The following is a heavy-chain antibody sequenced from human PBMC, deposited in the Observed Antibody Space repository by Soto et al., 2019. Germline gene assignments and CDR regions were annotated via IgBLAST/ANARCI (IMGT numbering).Heavy chain of an antibody. CDR1: GGSISSGCYY. CDR3: ARSITMIVVVSGGAFDI. CDR2: IYYSGST. V-gene: IGHV4-31*03. Sequence: SETLSLTCTVSGGSISSGCYYWSWIRQHPGKGLEWIGYIYYSGSTYYNPSLKSRVTISVDTSKNQFSLKLSSVTAADTAVYYCARSITMIVVVSGGAFDIWGQGTMVTVSS. J-gene: IGHJ3*02. D-gene: IGHD3-22*01.